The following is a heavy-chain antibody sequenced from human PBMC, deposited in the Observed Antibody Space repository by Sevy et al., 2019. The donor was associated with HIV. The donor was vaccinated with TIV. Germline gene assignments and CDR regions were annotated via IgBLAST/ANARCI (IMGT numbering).Heavy chain of an antibody. CDR3: ANQPLTLISPPDS. V-gene: IGHV4-39*01. CDR2: VYYSGST. CDR1: GDSISNSRYY. J-gene: IGHJ4*02. D-gene: IGHD2-2*01. Sequence: SETLSLTCTVSGDSISNSRYYWGWIRQPPGKGLEWIGSVYYSGSTYYNPSLKSLVTLSIDTSKNQFLMKVNSVTATDTAVYYCANQPLTLISPPDSWGQGTLVTVSS.